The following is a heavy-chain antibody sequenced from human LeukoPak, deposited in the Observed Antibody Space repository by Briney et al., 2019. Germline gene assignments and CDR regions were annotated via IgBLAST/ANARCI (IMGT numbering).Heavy chain of an antibody. J-gene: IGHJ6*02. CDR2: ISGGGGNI. D-gene: IGHD5-12*01. V-gene: IGHV3-23*01. CDR1: GFTFSSYA. Sequence: GGSLRLSCAASGFTFSSYAINWVRQAPGEGLEWVSAISGGGGNIYYADSVKGRFTISRDNSKNTLYLQMNSLRAEDTAVYYCARDLREYSGYDYVYYYYGMDVWGRGTTVTVSS. CDR3: ARDLREYSGYDYVYYYYGMDV.